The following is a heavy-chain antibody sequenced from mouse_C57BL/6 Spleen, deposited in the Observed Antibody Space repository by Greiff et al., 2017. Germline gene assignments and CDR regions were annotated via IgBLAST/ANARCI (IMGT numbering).Heavy chain of an antibody. Sequence: EVQLQQSGAELVRPGASVKLSCTASGFNIKDDYMHWVKQRPEQGLEWIGWIDPENGDTEYASKFQGKATITADTSSNTAYLQLSSLTSEDTAVYYCTRDYDCVPAWFAYWGQGTLVTVSA. CDR3: TRDYDCVPAWFAY. J-gene: IGHJ3*01. V-gene: IGHV14-4*01. D-gene: IGHD2-4*01. CDR2: IDPENGDT. CDR1: GFNIKDDY.